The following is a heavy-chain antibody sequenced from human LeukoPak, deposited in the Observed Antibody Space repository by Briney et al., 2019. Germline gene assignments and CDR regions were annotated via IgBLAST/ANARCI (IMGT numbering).Heavy chain of an antibody. CDR2: LSYDGSNK. CDR3: ARGAGYNYPYYFDY. D-gene: IGHD5-24*01. V-gene: IGHV3-30*14. CDR1: RFTLSRHA. J-gene: IGHJ4*02. Sequence: PGRSLRLSCAASRFTLSRHAMHWVRQAPGKGLEWVTLLSYDGSNKYYADSVKGRFTISRDNSKNTLYLQMNSLRAEDTAVYYCARGAGYNYPYYFDYWGQGTLVTVSS.